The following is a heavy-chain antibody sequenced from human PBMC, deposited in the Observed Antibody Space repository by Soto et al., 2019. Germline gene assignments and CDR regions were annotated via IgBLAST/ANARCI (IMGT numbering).Heavy chain of an antibody. V-gene: IGHV4-59*01. D-gene: IGHD3-10*01. CDR2: IYYSGST. CDR1: GGSISSYY. J-gene: IGHJ4*02. Sequence: SETLSLTCTVSGGSISSYYWSWIRQPPGKGLEWIGYIYYSGSTNYNPSLKSRVTISVDTSKNQFSLKLSSVTAADTAVYYCARSPFGVRGYYFDYWGQGTLVTVSS. CDR3: ARSPFGVRGYYFDY.